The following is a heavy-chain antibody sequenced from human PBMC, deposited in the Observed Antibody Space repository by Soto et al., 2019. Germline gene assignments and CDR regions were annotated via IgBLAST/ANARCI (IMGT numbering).Heavy chain of an antibody. CDR2: ISGSGGST. Sequence: EVQLLESGGGLVQPGGSLRLSCAASGFTFSSYAMSWVRQAPGKGLEWVSAISGSGGSTYYSDSLKGRFTISRDNSKNTLYLQMNSLRAEDTAVYYCAKAAGDIVVVPAAMDVWGKGTTVTVSS. V-gene: IGHV3-23*01. CDR1: GFTFSSYA. CDR3: AKAAGDIVVVPAAMDV. D-gene: IGHD2-2*01. J-gene: IGHJ6*03.